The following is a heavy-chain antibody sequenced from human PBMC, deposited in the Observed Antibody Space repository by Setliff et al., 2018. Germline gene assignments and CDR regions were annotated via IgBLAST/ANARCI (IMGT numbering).Heavy chain of an antibody. CDR3: ARAGPTVTFFRVLVISWWDP. CDR1: GDSISGGSYY. V-gene: IGHV4-61*09. Sequence: SEPLSLTCTVSGDSISGGSYYWTWIRQPAGKGLEWIGHFHTGGSTNYNRSLRSRVSISVDTSKNQFSLKLSSVTAADTATYYCARAGPTVTFFRVLVISWWDPWGQGSLVTVSS. D-gene: IGHD3-3*01. CDR2: FHTGGST. J-gene: IGHJ5*02.